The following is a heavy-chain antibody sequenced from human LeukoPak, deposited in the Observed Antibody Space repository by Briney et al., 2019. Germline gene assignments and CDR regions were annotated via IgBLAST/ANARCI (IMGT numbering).Heavy chain of an antibody. J-gene: IGHJ4*02. CDR1: GYTLTELS. CDR2: FDPEDGET. Sequence: VASVKVSCKVSGYTLTELSMHWGRQAPGKGLEWRGGFDPEDGETIYAHKFKGGVNMTEDTSTDTAYMEMSSLRSEDTAVYYCATDRGHSYGHFDYWGQGTLVTVSS. D-gene: IGHD5-18*01. CDR3: ATDRGHSYGHFDY. V-gene: IGHV1-24*01.